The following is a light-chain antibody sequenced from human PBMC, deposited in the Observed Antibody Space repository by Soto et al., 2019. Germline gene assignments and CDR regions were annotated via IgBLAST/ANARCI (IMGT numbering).Light chain of an antibody. CDR1: SGSVSTSYY. V-gene: IGLV8-61*01. CDR2: STN. CDR3: VLYMCSGIWV. J-gene: IGLJ3*02. Sequence: QTVVTQEPSFSVSPGRTVTITCGLNSGSVSTSYYPSWYQQTPGQAPRTLIYSTNTRSSGVPDRFSGSILGNKAALTITGAQADDESDYYCVLYMCSGIWVFGGGTKLTVL.